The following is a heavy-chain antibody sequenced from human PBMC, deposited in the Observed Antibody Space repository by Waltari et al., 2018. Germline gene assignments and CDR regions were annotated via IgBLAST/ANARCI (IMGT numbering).Heavy chain of an antibody. CDR1: GGTYSSYA. CDR3: ARDYYYDSSGYYSY. J-gene: IGHJ4*02. CDR2: IIPIFGTA. V-gene: IGHV1-69*01. Sequence: QVQLVQSGAEVKKPGSSVKVSCKASGGTYSSYANSWVRQAPGQGLEWMGGIIPIFGTANYAQKFQGRVTITADESTSTAYMELSSLRSEDTAVYYCARDYYYDSSGYYSYWGQGTLVTVSS. D-gene: IGHD3-22*01.